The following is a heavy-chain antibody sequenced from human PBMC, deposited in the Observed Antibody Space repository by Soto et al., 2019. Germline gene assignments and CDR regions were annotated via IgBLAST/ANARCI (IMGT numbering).Heavy chain of an antibody. D-gene: IGHD2-15*01. CDR2: IRGSGGRT. V-gene: IGHV3-23*01. Sequence: EVQLLESGGGLVQPGGSLRLSCAASGFTFSSYAMSWVRQAPGKGLEWVSAIRGSGGRTYYADSVKGRFTISRDNSKNTLYLQMNSLRAEDTAVYYCAGALGYCSGGSCYPYYFDYWGQGTLVTVSS. CDR1: GFTFSSYA. J-gene: IGHJ4*02. CDR3: AGALGYCSGGSCYPYYFDY.